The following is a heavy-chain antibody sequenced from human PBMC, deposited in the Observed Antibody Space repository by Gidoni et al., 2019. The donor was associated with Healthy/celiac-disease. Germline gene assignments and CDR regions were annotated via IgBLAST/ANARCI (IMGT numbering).Heavy chain of an antibody. J-gene: IGHJ4*02. CDR3: ARAYYYDSSGYPFGKDY. CDR1: GFTFSSYA. CDR2: ISYDGSNK. Sequence: GSGFTFSSYAMHWVRQAPGKGLEWVAVISYDGSNKYYADSVKGRFTISRDNSKNTLYLQMNSLRAEDTAVYYCARAYYYDSSGYPFGKDYWGQGTLVTVSS. D-gene: IGHD3-22*01. V-gene: IGHV3-30-3*01.